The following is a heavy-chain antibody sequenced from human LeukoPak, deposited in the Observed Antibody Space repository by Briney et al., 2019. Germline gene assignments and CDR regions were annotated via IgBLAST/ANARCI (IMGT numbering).Heavy chain of an antibody. CDR1: GGSISSYY. CDR2: IYYSGST. CDR3: AGHLWFGELLVDY. D-gene: IGHD3-10*01. V-gene: IGHV4-59*01. J-gene: IGHJ4*02. Sequence: ASETLSLTCTVSGGSISSYYWCWIRQPPAQGQEWIGYIYYSGSTNYHPSLKSRVTISVDTSKNQFSLKLSSVTAADTAVYYCAGHLWFGELLVDYWGQGTLVTVSS.